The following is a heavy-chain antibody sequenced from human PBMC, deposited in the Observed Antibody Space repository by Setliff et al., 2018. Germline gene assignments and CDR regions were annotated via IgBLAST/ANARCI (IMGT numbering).Heavy chain of an antibody. CDR3: AASRAYTGAVEEWFLRKTFDF. V-gene: IGHV4-61*10. J-gene: IGHJ4*02. CDR1: GGSVSSASHY. D-gene: IGHD3-10*01. CDR2: IYVTEST. Sequence: PSETLSLTCTVSGGSVSSASHYWGWIRQPAGKGLEWIGRIYVTESTKYNPSLQSRVTLSIDTSKNQFSLKLSSVTAADAALYYCAASRAYTGAVEEWFLRKTFDFWGQGSPVTVSS.